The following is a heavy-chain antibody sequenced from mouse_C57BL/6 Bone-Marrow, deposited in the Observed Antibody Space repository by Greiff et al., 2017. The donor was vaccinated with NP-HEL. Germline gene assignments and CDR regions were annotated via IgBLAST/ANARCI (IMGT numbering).Heavy chain of an antibody. CDR1: GYTFTGYW. CDR3: ARDGSDPYDYAMDY. CDR2: ILPGSGST. V-gene: IGHV1-9*01. J-gene: IGHJ4*01. Sequence: QVQLQQSGAELMKPGASVKLSCKATGYTFTGYWIEWVKQRPGHGLEWIGEILPGSGSTNYNEKFKGKATFTPDTSSNTAYMQLSILTTEDSAIYYRARDGSDPYDYAMDYWGQGTSGTVSS. D-gene: IGHD1-1*02.